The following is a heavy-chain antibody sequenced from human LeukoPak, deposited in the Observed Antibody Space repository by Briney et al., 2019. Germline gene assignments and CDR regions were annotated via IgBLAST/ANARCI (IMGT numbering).Heavy chain of an antibody. Sequence: ASVNVSRKASVYTFTGYYMHWVRQAPGQGLEWMGWINPNSGGTNYAQKFQGRVTMTRDTSISTAYMGVSRLRSDGPAVYYCARRGGGAVAGSTRGYYYYYMDVWGKGTTVTISS. CDR3: ARRGGGAVAGSTRGYYYYYMDV. CDR1: VYTFTGYY. CDR2: INPNSGGT. D-gene: IGHD6-19*01. J-gene: IGHJ6*03. V-gene: IGHV1-2*02.